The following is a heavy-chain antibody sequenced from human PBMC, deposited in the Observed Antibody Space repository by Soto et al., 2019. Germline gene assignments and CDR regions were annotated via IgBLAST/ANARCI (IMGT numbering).Heavy chain of an antibody. CDR2: IYRGGIT. CDR3: AIGNPDWFDP. CDR1: GDSISSGLY. J-gene: IGHJ5*02. V-gene: IGHV4-38-2*01. Sequence: SETLSLTCGVSGDSISSGLYWGWIRQPPGKGLEWIGTIYRGGITYYNPSLKSRVTISIDTSKNHFSLRLSSVTATDTAVYFCAIGNPDWFDPWGQGTLVTVSS. D-gene: IGHD1-1*01.